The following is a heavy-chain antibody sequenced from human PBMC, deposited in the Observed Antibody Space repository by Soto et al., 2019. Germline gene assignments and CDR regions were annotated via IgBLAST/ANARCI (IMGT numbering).Heavy chain of an antibody. V-gene: IGHV3-48*01. CDR3: AREGDGSGFFSDF. CDR2: ISGRSNTI. D-gene: IGHD3-22*01. CDR1: GGSVSSSQW. Sequence: ETLSLTCAVSGGSVSSSQWWTWVRQAPGKGLEWVSFISGRSNTIYYADSVKGRFTISRDNAKNSLYPLMNSLRAEDTAVYYCAREGDGSGFFSDFWGQGTLVTVSS. J-gene: IGHJ4*02.